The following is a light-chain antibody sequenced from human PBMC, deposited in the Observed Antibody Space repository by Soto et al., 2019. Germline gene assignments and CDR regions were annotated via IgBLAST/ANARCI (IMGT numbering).Light chain of an antibody. Sequence: DLQLTQSPSFLSASVGDRVTITCRASQGVSSYLAWYQQKPGKAPNRLIYTASTLQSGVPSRFSGSGSGTEFTLTISSLQPEDFATYFCQQLDSYPHTFGQGTKLEIK. J-gene: IGKJ2*01. V-gene: IGKV1-9*01. CDR1: QGVSSY. CDR2: TAS. CDR3: QQLDSYPHT.